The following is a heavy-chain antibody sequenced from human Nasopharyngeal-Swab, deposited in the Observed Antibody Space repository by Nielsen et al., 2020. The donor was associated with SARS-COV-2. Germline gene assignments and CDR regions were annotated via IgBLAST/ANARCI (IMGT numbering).Heavy chain of an antibody. CDR1: GGTFSSYA. J-gene: IGHJ3*02. Sequence: SVKVSCKASGGTFSSYAISWVRQAPGQGLEWMGGIIPIFGTANYAQKFQGRVTITADESTSTAYMELSSLRSEDTAVYYCARSLYYYDSSGYFSHAFDIWGQGTMVTVSS. D-gene: IGHD3-22*01. CDR3: ARSLYYYDSSGYFSHAFDI. CDR2: IIPIFGTA. V-gene: IGHV1-69*13.